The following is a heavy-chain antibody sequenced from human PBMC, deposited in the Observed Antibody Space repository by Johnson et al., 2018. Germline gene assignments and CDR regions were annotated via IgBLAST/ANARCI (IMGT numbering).Heavy chain of an antibody. CDR1: GFIFTSYA. D-gene: IGHD3-10*01. V-gene: IGHV3-23*04. Sequence: VQLVESGGGLVQXGGSLRLSCATSGFIFTSYAMSWVRQAPGKGLEWVSGISGTGASTYYADSVEGRFTISRDNAKNSLYLRMNSMRAEDTAVYYCARSLGITRVLYGMDVWGQGTTVTVSS. J-gene: IGHJ6*02. CDR3: ARSLGITRVLYGMDV. CDR2: ISGTGAST.